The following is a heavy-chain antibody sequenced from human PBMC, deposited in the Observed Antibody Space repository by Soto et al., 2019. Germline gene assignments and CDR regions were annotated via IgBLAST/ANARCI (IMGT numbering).Heavy chain of an antibody. CDR3: ARVGGNWNDDYFDD. J-gene: IGHJ4*02. D-gene: IGHD1-1*01. V-gene: IGHV1-8*01. CDR2: MNPNSGDT. CDR1: GYTFSDHD. Sequence: QVQLVQSGAEVKKPGASVKVSCKASGYTFSDHDINWVRQASGQGPEWLGWMNPNSGDTGYAQNFQGRVTMTRATSKRTAYMELSSLRSEDTAVYYCARVGGNWNDDYFDDWGQGTLVTVSS.